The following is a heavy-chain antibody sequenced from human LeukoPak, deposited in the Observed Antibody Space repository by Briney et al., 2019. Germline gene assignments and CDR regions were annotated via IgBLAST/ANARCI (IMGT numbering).Heavy chain of an antibody. J-gene: IGHJ4*02. CDR1: GFTFSSNY. D-gene: IGHD6-13*01. Sequence: GGSLRLSCAASGFTFSSNYMSWVRQAPGKGLEWVSVIYSGGSTYYADSVKGRFTISRDNSKSTLYLQMNSLRAEDTAVYYCARGKAAAGTDDYWGQGTLVTVSS. CDR2: IYSGGST. CDR3: ARGKAAAGTDDY. V-gene: IGHV3-53*01.